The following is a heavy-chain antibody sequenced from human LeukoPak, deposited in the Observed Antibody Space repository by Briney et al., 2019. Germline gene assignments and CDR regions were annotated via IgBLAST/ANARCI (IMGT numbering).Heavy chain of an antibody. J-gene: IGHJ5*02. CDR3: ARGKNDYGDYGDWFDP. D-gene: IGHD4-17*01. CDR2: MNPSGST. V-gene: IGHV4-34*01. Sequence: SETLSLTCAVYGGSFSDYYWTWIRQTPEKGLEWIGEMNPSGSTSYNPSLKSRVTISVDTSKNQFSLKLSSVTAADTAVYYCARGKNDYGDYGDWFDPWGQGTLVTVSS. CDR1: GGSFSDYY.